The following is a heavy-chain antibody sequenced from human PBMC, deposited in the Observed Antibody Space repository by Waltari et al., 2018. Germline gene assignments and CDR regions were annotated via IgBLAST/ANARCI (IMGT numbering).Heavy chain of an antibody. Sequence: EVQLVESGGGLVKPGGSLRLSCAASGFTFSSYSMNWVRQAPGKGLEWVSSISSSSSYIYYADSVKGRFTISRDNAKNSLYLQMNSLRAEDTAVYYCARDGFWSVSMDVWGKGTTVTVSS. V-gene: IGHV3-21*01. J-gene: IGHJ6*04. CDR1: GFTFSSYS. CDR3: ARDGFWSVSMDV. D-gene: IGHD3-3*01. CDR2: ISSSSSYI.